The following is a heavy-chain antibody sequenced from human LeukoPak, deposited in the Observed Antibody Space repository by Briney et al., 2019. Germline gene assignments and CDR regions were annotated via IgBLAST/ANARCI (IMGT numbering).Heavy chain of an antibody. CDR3: ARDGSPHYDFWSGYYTGDYYYYGMDV. CDR2: ISSSSSYI. J-gene: IGHJ6*02. V-gene: IGHV3-21*01. Sequence: GGSLRLSCAASEFTFTNYTMNWVRQAPGKGLEWVSSISSSSSYIYYADSVKGRFTISRDNAKNSLYPQMNSLRAEDTAVYYCARDGSPHYDFWSGYYTGDYYYYGMDVWGQGTTVTVSS. CDR1: EFTFTNYT. D-gene: IGHD3-3*01.